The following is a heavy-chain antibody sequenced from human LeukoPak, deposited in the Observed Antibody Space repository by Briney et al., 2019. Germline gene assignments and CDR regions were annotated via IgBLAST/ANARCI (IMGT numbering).Heavy chain of an antibody. CDR2: ISGSGGST. CDR3: AKGPSYYDSSGYYPDFDY. V-gene: IGHV3-23*01. D-gene: IGHD3-22*01. J-gene: IGHJ4*02. Sequence: GGSLRLSCAASGFTFSSYAMSWVRQAPGKGLEWVSAISGSGGSTYYADSVKGRFTISRDNSKNTLYLQMNSLRAEDTAVYYCAKGPSYYDSSGYYPDFDYWGQGTLVTVSS. CDR1: GFTFSSYA.